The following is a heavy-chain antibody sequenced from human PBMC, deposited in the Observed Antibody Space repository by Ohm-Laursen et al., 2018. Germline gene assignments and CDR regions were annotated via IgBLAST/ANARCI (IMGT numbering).Heavy chain of an antibody. V-gene: IGHV4-59*10. D-gene: IGHD1-26*01. CDR3: AKSGGYFDY. J-gene: IGHJ4*02. Sequence: GTLSLTCAVYGGSFSGHYWSWIRQPAGKGLEWIGRIYTTVTINYNPSLKSRVTMSVDTSKNQFSLKLSSVTAADTAVYYCAKSGGYFDYWGQGTLVTVSS. CDR2: IYTTVTI. CDR1: GGSFSGHY.